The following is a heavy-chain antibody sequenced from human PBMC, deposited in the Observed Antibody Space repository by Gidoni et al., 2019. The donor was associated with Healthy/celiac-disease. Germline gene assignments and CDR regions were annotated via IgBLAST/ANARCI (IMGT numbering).Heavy chain of an antibody. Sequence: EVKKPAGSVRRSCKAPDHYFNSYGISWVRQAPGQGLEWMGWISAYNGNTNYAQKLKGRVTMNRDTFTSMAYMEMRSLRSDDAVVYDVASIISRYGDYGRTWGQGTLVTVSS. CDR3: ASIISRYGDYGRT. CDR2: ISAYNGNT. CDR1: DHYFNSYG. J-gene: IGHJ5*02. V-gene: IGHV1-18*01. D-gene: IGHD4-17*01.